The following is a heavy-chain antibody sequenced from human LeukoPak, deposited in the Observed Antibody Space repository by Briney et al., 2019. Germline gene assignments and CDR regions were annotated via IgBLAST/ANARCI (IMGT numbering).Heavy chain of an antibody. CDR2: IWYDGSNK. CDR1: GFTFSSYG. Sequence: PGGSLRLSCAASGFTFSSYGMHWVRQAPGKGLEWVAVIWYDGSNKYYADSVKGRFTISRDNSKNTLYLQMNSLRAEDTAVYYCARANVDTAVFDYWGQGTLVTVSS. V-gene: IGHV3-30*19. D-gene: IGHD5-18*01. J-gene: IGHJ4*02. CDR3: ARANVDTAVFDY.